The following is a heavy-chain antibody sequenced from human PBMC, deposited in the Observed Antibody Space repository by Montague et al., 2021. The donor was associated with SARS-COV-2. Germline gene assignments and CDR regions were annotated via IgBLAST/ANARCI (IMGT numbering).Heavy chain of an antibody. J-gene: IGHJ4*02. D-gene: IGHD7-27*01. V-gene: IGHV4-59*01. CDR3: ARVSHWGDFFDS. Sequence: SETLSLTCIVSGGSIISSFYWSWIRQPPGKGLEWVGYIYYSGTTNNNPSLKSRVTISVDTSKNQFSLKLTSVTAADTAVYYCARVSHWGDFFDSWGQGGLVTVSS. CDR1: GGSIISSFY. CDR2: IYYSGTT.